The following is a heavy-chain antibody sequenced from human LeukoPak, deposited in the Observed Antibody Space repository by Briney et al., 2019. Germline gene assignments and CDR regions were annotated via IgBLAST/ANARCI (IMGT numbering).Heavy chain of an antibody. Sequence: SETLSLTCTVSGGSISSYYWSWIQQPAGKGVEWVGRIYTSGSTNYNPSLKSRVTMSVDTSKNQFSLKLSSVTAADTAVYYCASQSSGWYSGYFDYWGQGTLVTVSS. CDR1: GGSISSYY. CDR3: ASQSSGWYSGYFDY. D-gene: IGHD6-19*01. V-gene: IGHV4-4*07. J-gene: IGHJ4*02. CDR2: IYTSGST.